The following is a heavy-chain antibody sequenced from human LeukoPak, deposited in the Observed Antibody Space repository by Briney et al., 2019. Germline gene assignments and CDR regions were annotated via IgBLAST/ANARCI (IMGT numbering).Heavy chain of an antibody. CDR1: GGSVTSYY. Sequence: SETLSLTCTVSGGSVTSYYWSWIRQPAGKGLEWIGRISTTGRTYYTPSLQSRVTMSLDTSMNQLSLKVTSMTAEDTAVYYCARDTRYSSGWYYFDYWGQGTLVTVSS. D-gene: IGHD6-19*01. V-gene: IGHV4-4*07. J-gene: IGHJ4*02. CDR3: ARDTRYSSGWYYFDY. CDR2: ISTTGRT.